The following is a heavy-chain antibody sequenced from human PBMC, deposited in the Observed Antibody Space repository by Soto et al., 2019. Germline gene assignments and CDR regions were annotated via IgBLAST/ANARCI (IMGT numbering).Heavy chain of an antibody. CDR1: GGSISSGGYY. D-gene: IGHD2-2*01. CDR3: ACSIGVAAAGPFDY. Sequence: QVQLQESGPGLVKPSQTLSLTCTVSGGSISSGGYYWSWIRQHPGKGLEWIGYIYYSGSTYYNPSLKSRVTLSVATSKNPFSLKLSSVTAADAAVYSCACSIGVAAAGPFDYWGQGTLVTVSS. V-gene: IGHV4-31*03. CDR2: IYYSGST. J-gene: IGHJ4*02.